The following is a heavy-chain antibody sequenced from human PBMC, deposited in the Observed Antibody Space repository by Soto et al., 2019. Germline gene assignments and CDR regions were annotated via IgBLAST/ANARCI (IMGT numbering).Heavy chain of an antibody. Sequence: GASVNVSCKASGYTFTSYDINWVRQATGQGLEWMGWMNPNSGNTGYAQKFQGRVTMTRNTSISTAYMELSSLRSEDTAVYYCAMLSITGTTGRGWNYYYYYMDVWGKGTTVTVSS. CDR2: MNPNSGNT. J-gene: IGHJ6*03. CDR1: GYTFTSYD. CDR3: AMLSITGTTGRGWNYYYYYMDV. D-gene: IGHD1-20*01. V-gene: IGHV1-8*01.